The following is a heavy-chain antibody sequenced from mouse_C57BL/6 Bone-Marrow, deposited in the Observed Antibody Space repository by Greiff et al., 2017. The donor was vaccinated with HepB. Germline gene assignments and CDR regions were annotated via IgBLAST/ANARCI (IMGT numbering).Heavy chain of an antibody. Sequence: QVQLQQPGAELVRPGTSVKLSCKASGYTFTSYWMHWVKQRPGQGLEWIGVIDPSDSYTNYNQKFTGKATLTVDTSSSTAYMQLSSLTSEDSAVYYCAAFTTVVAFDVWGTGTTVTVSS. J-gene: IGHJ1*03. CDR2: IDPSDSYT. CDR3: AAFTTVVAFDV. D-gene: IGHD1-1*01. V-gene: IGHV1-59*01. CDR1: GYTFTSYW.